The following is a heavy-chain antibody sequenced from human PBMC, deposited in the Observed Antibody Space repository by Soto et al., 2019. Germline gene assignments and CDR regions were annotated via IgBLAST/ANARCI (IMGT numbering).Heavy chain of an antibody. CDR3: ARVGRGFWYFDL. Sequence: EVQLVESGGGLVQPGGSLRLSCAASGFTFSSYWMHWVRQAPGKGLVWVSRMNSDGSTTSYADSVKGRFTISRDNAKNTVYLQMNSLTAEDTDVYYCARVGRGFWYFDLWGRGTLVTVSS. V-gene: IGHV3-74*01. J-gene: IGHJ2*01. CDR2: MNSDGSTT. CDR1: GFTFSSYW.